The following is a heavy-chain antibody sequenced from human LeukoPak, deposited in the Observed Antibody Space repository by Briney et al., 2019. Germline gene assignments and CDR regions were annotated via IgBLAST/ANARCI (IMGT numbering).Heavy chain of an antibody. V-gene: IGHV3-33*01. Sequence: GGSLRLSCAASGFTFSSYGMHWVRQAPGKGLEWVAVIWYDGSNKYYADSVKGRFTISRDNSKNTLYLQMNSQRVEDTAVYYCASSLRFLPYGMDVWGQGTTVIVSS. CDR3: ASSLRFLPYGMDV. D-gene: IGHD3-3*01. CDR2: IWYDGSNK. CDR1: GFTFSSYG. J-gene: IGHJ6*02.